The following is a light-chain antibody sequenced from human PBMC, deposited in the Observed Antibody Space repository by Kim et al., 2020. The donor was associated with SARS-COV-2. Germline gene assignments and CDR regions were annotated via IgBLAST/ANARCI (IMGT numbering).Light chain of an antibody. J-gene: IGKJ4*01. CDR3: QQSSSTPLT. V-gene: IGKV1-39*01. CDR1: QSISSY. Sequence: GDRVTITCRASQSISSYLNWYQQKPGKAPNLLIYAASSLQSGVPSRFSGSGSETDFTLTINSLQPEDFATYYCQQSSSTPLTFGGGTKVDIK. CDR2: AAS.